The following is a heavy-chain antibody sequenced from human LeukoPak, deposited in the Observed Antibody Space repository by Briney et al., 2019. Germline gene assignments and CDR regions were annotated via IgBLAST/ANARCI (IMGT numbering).Heavy chain of an antibody. D-gene: IGHD3-22*01. Sequence: GSLRLSCAASGFTFSNNWMTWVRQAPGKGLEWVASVKKDASEKYYVDSVKGRFTISRDNAKNSLYLQMNSLRSEDTAVYYCARDQFWDDSSAHSFGHFDYWGQGTLVTVSS. V-gene: IGHV3-7*03. CDR2: VKKDASEK. J-gene: IGHJ4*02. CDR3: ARDQFWDDSSAHSFGHFDY. CDR1: GFTFSNNW.